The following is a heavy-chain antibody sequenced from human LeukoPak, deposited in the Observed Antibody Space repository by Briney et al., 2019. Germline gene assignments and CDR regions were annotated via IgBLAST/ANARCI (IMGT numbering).Heavy chain of an antibody. CDR1: GGSINSYY. CDR2: IYYSGST. V-gene: IGHV4-59*01. J-gene: IGHJ5*02. CDR3: ARGRSGYYGSGSYYWFDP. D-gene: IGHD3-10*01. Sequence: SETLSLTCTVSGGSINSYYWSWIRQPPGKGLEWIGYIYYSGSTNYNPSLKSRVTISVDTSKNQFSLKLSSVTAADTAVYYCARGRSGYYGSGSYYWFDPWGQGTLVTVSS.